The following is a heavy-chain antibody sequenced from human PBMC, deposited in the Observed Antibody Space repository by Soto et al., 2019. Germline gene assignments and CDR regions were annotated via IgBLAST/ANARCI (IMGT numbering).Heavy chain of an antibody. D-gene: IGHD5-12*01. CDR1: GFTFSSYS. Sequence: GGSLRLSCAASGFTFSSYSMNWVRQAPGKGLEWVSYISSSSSTMYYADSVKGRFTISRDNAKNSLYLQMNSLRAEDTAVYYCARGKRGYSGYDLELGYYYYMDVWGKGTTVTVSS. V-gene: IGHV3-48*01. CDR3: ARGKRGYSGYDLELGYYYYMDV. J-gene: IGHJ6*03. CDR2: ISSSSSTM.